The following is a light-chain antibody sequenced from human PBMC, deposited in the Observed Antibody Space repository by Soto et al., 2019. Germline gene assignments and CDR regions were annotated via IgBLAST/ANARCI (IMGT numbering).Light chain of an antibody. CDR3: QQDVNSSPWS. V-gene: IGKV3-20*01. J-gene: IGKJ1*01. Sequence: EIVLTQSPGTLSLSPGERATLSCRASHTISSSYLAWYQQKPGQAPRLLMYGISRRATGIPDRFSGSGSGTAFTHTINRLEPEDFAVYYGQQDVNSSPWSFGHRTKVEIK. CDR2: GIS. CDR1: HTISSSY.